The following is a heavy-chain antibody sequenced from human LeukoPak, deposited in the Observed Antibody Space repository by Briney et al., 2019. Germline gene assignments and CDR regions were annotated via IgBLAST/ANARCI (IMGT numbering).Heavy chain of an antibody. V-gene: IGHV1-69*01. Sequence: SVKVSCKASGGTFSSYAISWVRQAPGQGLEWMGGIIPIFGTANYAQKFQGRVTITADESTSTAYMEQSSLRSEDTAVYYCARAGIQLWFQPYYMDVWGKGTTVTVSS. D-gene: IGHD5-18*01. CDR1: GGTFSSYA. CDR2: IIPIFGTA. CDR3: ARAGIQLWFQPYYMDV. J-gene: IGHJ6*03.